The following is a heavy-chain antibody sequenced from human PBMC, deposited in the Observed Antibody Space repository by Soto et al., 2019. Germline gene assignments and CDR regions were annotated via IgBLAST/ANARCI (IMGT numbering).Heavy chain of an antibody. J-gene: IGHJ5*02. CDR1: GFTFSKYW. V-gene: IGHV3-7*01. CDR2: IKEDGSEE. Sequence: EVQVVESGGKLVQPGGSLRVSCAASGFTFSKYWMSWVRQAPGKGLEWVANIKEDGSEEYYVDSVKGRFTISRDNAKNSLYLQMNSLRAEDTAVYYCARVPVKVAAGNAWLDPWGQGTLVTVSS. D-gene: IGHD6-13*01. CDR3: ARVPVKVAAGNAWLDP.